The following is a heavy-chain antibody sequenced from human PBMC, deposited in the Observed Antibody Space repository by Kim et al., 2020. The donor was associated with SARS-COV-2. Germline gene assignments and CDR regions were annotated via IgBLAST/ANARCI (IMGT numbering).Heavy chain of an antibody. CDR3: ARDTGYSSSWFQNQISYYYYGMDV. CDR1: GYTFTSYA. CDR2: INTNTGNP. J-gene: IGHJ6*02. Sequence: ASVKVSCKASGYTFTSYAMNWVRQAPGQGLEWMGWINTNTGNPTYAQGFTGRFVFSLDTSVSTAYLQISSLKAEDTAVYYCARDTGYSSSWFQNQISYYYYGMDVWGQGTTVTVSS. V-gene: IGHV7-4-1*02. D-gene: IGHD6-13*01.